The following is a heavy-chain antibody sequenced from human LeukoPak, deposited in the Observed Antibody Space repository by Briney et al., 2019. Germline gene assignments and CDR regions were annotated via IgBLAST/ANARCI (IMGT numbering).Heavy chain of an antibody. Sequence: SETLSLTCAVYGGSFSGYYWSWIRQPPGKGLEWIGEINHSGSTNYNPSLKSRVTISVDTSKNQFSLKLSSVTAADTAVYYCASYSPRSEGDYWGQGTLVTVSS. D-gene: IGHD2-21*01. CDR1: GGSFSGYY. V-gene: IGHV4-34*01. CDR2: INHSGST. J-gene: IGHJ4*02. CDR3: ASYSPRSEGDY.